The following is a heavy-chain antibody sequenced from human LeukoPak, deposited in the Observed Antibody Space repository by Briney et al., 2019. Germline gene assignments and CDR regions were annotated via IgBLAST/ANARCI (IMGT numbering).Heavy chain of an antibody. CDR1: GFIISSYW. CDR2: IKQDGSEK. D-gene: IGHD6-13*01. CDR3: ARAVAAAGSY. Sequence: GGSLRLSCAASGFIISSYWMSWVRQAPGKGLEWVANIKQDGSEKYYVDSVKGRFTISRDNAKNSLYLQMNSLKAEDTAVYYCARAVAAAGSYWGQGTLVTVSS. J-gene: IGHJ4*02. V-gene: IGHV3-7*03.